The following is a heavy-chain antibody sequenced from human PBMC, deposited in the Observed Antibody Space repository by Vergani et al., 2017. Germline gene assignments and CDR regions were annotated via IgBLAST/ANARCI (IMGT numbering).Heavy chain of an antibody. J-gene: IGHJ6*03. Sequence: EVQLVESGGGLVQPGRSLRLSCAASGFTFDDYAMHWVRQAPGKGLEWVSGISWNSGSIGYADSVKGRFTISRDNAKNSLYLQMNSLRAEDTALYYCAKSGEGNDYYMDVWGKGTTVTVSS. V-gene: IGHV3-9*01. CDR1: GFTFDDYA. D-gene: IGHD1-1*01. CDR2: ISWNSGSI. CDR3: AKSGEGNDYYMDV.